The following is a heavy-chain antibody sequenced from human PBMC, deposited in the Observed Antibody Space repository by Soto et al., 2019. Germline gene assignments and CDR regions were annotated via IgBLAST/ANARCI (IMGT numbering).Heavy chain of an antibody. J-gene: IGHJ5*02. D-gene: IGHD3-16*02. CDR2: IYYSGST. CDR1: GGSISSSSYY. Sequence: SETLSLTCTVSGGSISSSSYYWGWIRQPPGKGLEWIGSIYYSGSTYYNPSLKSRVTISVDTSKNQFSLKLSSVTAADTAVYYCARQQITFGGVIVIPWFDPWGQGTLVTV. CDR3: ARQQITFGGVIVIPWFDP. V-gene: IGHV4-39*01.